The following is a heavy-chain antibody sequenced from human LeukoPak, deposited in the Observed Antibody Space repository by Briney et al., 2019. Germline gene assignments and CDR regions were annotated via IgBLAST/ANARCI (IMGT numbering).Heavy chain of an antibody. Sequence: SETLSLTCAVSGYSISSGYYWGWIRQPPGKGLEWIGSIYHSGSTYYNPSLKSRVTISVGTSKNQFSLKLSSVTAADTAVYYCARVVGCSSTSCYRNWFDPWGQGTLVAVSS. CDR1: GYSISSGYY. CDR3: ARVVGCSSTSCYRNWFDP. D-gene: IGHD2-2*01. CDR2: IYHSGST. V-gene: IGHV4-38-2*01. J-gene: IGHJ5*02.